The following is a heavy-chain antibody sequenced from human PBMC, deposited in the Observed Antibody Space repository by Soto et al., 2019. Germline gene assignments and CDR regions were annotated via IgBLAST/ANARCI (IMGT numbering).Heavy chain of an antibody. CDR3: VGTGTTDDY. CDR2: IYNSGGS. Sequence: SETLSFTCSVSGASVRSGDYYWSCIRQAPGKGLEWIGYIYNSGGSYYNPSLKGRLTISIDTSKNQFSLKLNSVTAADTAIYYCVGTGTTDDYWGRGTLVTVSS. V-gene: IGHV4-30-4*01. J-gene: IGHJ4*02. D-gene: IGHD4-17*01. CDR1: GASVRSGDYY.